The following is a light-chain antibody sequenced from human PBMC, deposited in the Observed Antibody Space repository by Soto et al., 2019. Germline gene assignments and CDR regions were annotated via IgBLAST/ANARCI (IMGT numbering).Light chain of an antibody. CDR3: QSYDSSVV. CDR2: EDN. CDR1: SGSIASNY. Sequence: NFMLTQPHSVSESPGKTVTISCTRSSGSIASNYVQWYQQRPGSAPTTVIYEDNQRPSGVPDRFSGSIDSSSNSASLTISGRKTEDEADYYCQSYDSSVVFGGGTQLTVL. J-gene: IGLJ2*01. V-gene: IGLV6-57*04.